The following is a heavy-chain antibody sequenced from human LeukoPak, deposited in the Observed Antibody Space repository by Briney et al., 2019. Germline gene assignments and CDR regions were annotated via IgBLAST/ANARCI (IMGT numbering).Heavy chain of an antibody. CDR2: MNPNSGST. J-gene: IGHJ4*02. CDR1: GYTFTSYD. CDR3: ARGGWGSGYDDY. Sequence: ASVKVSCKASGYTFTSYDINWVRQATGQGLEWMGWMNPNSGSTGYAQKFQGRVTITRNTSISTAYMELSSLRSEDTAVYYCARGGWGSGYDDYWGQGTLVTVSS. D-gene: IGHD5-12*01. V-gene: IGHV1-8*03.